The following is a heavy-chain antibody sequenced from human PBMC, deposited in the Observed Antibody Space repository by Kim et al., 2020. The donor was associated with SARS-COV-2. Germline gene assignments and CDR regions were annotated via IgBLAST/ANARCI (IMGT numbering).Heavy chain of an antibody. D-gene: IGHD1-26*01. Sequence: GGSLRLSCAASGFTFSSYGMHWVRQAPGKGLEWVAVISYDGSNKYYADSVKGRFTISRDNSKNTLYLQMNSLRAEDTAVYYCAKGEYSGSFWDAFDIWGQGTMVTVSS. CDR3: AKGEYSGSFWDAFDI. CDR2: ISYDGSNK. J-gene: IGHJ3*02. CDR1: GFTFSSYG. V-gene: IGHV3-30*18.